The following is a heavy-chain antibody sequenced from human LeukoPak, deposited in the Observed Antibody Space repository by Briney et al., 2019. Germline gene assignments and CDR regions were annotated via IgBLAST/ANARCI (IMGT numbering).Heavy chain of an antibody. CDR1: GFTFDDYD. D-gene: IGHD2-2*02. V-gene: IGHV3-20*04. CDR2: INWNGGST. Sequence: QSGGSLRLSCAASGFTFDDYDMSWVRQAPGKGLEWVSGINWNGGSTGYADSVKGRFTISRDNAKNSLYLQMNSLRAEDTALYYCARSPLLCSSTSCYTGAFDIWGQGTMVTVSS. CDR3: ARSPLLCSSTSCYTGAFDI. J-gene: IGHJ3*02.